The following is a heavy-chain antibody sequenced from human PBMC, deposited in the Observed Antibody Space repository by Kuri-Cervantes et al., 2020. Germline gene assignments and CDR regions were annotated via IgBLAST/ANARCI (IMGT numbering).Heavy chain of an antibody. CDR3: ARDRAAAGPRRYFDY. CDR1: GFSFDDYA. Sequence: SLKISCAASGFSFDDYAMHWVRQAPGKGLEWVSGISWNSGNIGYADSVKGRFTISRDNAKNSLYLQMNSLRAEDTAVYYCARDRAAAGPRRYFDYWGQGTLVTVSS. D-gene: IGHD6-13*01. J-gene: IGHJ4*02. CDR2: ISWNSGNI. V-gene: IGHV3-9*01.